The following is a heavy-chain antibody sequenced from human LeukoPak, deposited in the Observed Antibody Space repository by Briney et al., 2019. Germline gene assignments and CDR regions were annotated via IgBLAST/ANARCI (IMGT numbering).Heavy chain of an antibody. CDR1: GYTFTSYD. J-gene: IGHJ4*02. CDR3: ARSPHILTGENFDY. Sequence: EASVKVSCKASGYTFTSYDINWVRQATGQGLEWMGWMNPNSGNTGYAQKFQGRVTTTRNTSISTAYMELTRLRSDDTAVYYCARSPHILTGENFDYWGQGTLVTVSS. CDR2: MNPNSGNT. V-gene: IGHV1-8*01. D-gene: IGHD3-9*01.